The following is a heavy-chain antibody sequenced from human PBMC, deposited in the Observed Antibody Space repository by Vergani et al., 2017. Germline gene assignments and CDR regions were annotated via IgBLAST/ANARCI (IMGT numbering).Heavy chain of an antibody. CDR2: ISAGGGTT. CDR1: GFTLRSYA. CDR3: AKAYSSNWGPFDY. D-gene: IGHD6-13*01. V-gene: IGHV3-23*01. Sequence: EVQLLESGGGLVQPGGSLRLSCVAPGFTLRSYAMSWVRQAPGKWLEWVSAISAGGGTTYYADSVQGRFTISRDNSKNTLYLQMNSLRVEDTALYYCAKAYSSNWGPFDYWGQGTLVTVSS. J-gene: IGHJ4*02.